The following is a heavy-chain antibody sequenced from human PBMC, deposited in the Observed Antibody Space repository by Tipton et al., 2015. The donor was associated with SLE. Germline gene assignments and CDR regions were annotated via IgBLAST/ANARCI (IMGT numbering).Heavy chain of an antibody. CDR3: ARHSSRGDY. J-gene: IGHJ4*02. V-gene: IGHV4-39*07. CDR2: IYYSGST. Sequence: TLSLTCTVSGGSISSGSYYWGWIRQPPGKGLEWIGSIYYSGSTYYNPSLKSRVTISVDTSKNHFSLKLSSVTAADTAVYYCARHSSRGDYWGQGTLVTVSS. CDR1: GGSISSGSYY. D-gene: IGHD6-13*01.